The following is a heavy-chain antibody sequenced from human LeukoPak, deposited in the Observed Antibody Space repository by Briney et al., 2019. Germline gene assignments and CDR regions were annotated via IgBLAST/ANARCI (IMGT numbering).Heavy chain of an antibody. V-gene: IGHV7-4-1*02. Sequence: ASVKVSCKASGYTFTSYAMNWVRQAPGQGLEWMGWINTNTGNPTYARGFTGRFVFSLDTSVSTAYLQISSLQAEDTAVYYCARDGSRDGYNVDYWGQGTLVTVSS. J-gene: IGHJ4*02. CDR3: ARDGSRDGYNVDY. CDR1: GYTFTSYA. D-gene: IGHD5-24*01. CDR2: INTNTGNP.